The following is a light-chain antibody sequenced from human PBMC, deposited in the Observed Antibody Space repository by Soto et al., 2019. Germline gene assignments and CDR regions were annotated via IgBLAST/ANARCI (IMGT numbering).Light chain of an antibody. CDR2: KAS. CDR1: QIISSW. CDR3: QQYNIYSWT. V-gene: IGKV1-5*03. J-gene: IGKJ1*01. Sequence: DTQIRQYPPPLSGSQGARVTXTCRASQIISSWLAWYQQKPGKAPKLLIYKASILESGVPSRFSGSGSGTEFTLTISSLQPDDFATYYCQQYNIYSWTCTQGTEVNI.